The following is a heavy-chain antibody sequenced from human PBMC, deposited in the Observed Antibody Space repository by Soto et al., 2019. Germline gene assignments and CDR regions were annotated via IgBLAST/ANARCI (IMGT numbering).Heavy chain of an antibody. J-gene: IGHJ4*02. V-gene: IGHV1-3*01. Sequence: GASVKVSCKAAGYTFTSYAMHWVRQAPGQRLEWMGWVNAGNGNTKYPQKFQGRVTITRDTSASTAYMELSSLRSEDTAVYYCARARALVGLDAYWGQGTLVTVSS. CDR3: ARARALVGLDAY. CDR1: GYTFTSYA. CDR2: VNAGNGNT. D-gene: IGHD1-26*01.